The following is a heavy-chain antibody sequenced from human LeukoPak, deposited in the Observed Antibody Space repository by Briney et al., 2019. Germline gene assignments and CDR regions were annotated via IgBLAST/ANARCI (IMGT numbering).Heavy chain of an antibody. V-gene: IGHV4-39*01. CDR1: GGSISSSTYY. CDR3: ARGGSYAH. D-gene: IGHD3-16*01. CDR2: IYYSGST. J-gene: IGHJ4*02. Sequence: SETLSLSCTVSGGSISSSTYYWGWIRQPPGKGLEWIGSIYYSGSTHYNPSLKSRVTISVDTSKNQFSLKLSSVTAADTAVYYCARGGSYAHWGQGTLVTVSS.